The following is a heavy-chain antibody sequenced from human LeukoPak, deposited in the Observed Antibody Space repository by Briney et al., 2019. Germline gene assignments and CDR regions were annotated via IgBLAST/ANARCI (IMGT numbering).Heavy chain of an antibody. CDR2: IYYGGST. CDR3: ARGDYGDYPRYYFDY. J-gene: IGHJ4*02. Sequence: SQTLSLTCTVSGGSISSGGYYWRWIRQHPGKGLEWIGYIYYGGSTYYNPSLKSRVTISVDTSKNQFSLKLSSVTAADTAAYYCARGDYGDYPRYYFDYWGQGTLVTVSS. V-gene: IGHV4-31*03. D-gene: IGHD4-17*01. CDR1: GGSISSGGYY.